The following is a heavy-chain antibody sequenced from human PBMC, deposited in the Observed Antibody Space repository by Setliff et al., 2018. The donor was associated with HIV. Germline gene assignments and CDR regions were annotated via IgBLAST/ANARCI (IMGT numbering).Heavy chain of an antibody. D-gene: IGHD3-10*01. Sequence: GESLKISCAASGFTFSDYYMSWIRQAPGKGLEWVSYISSSSSYTNYADSVKGRFTISRDNAKNSLYLQMNSLRAEDTAVYYCAIDSGSFGAFDIWGQRTMVTVSS. CDR2: ISSSSSYT. J-gene: IGHJ3*02. V-gene: IGHV3-11*03. CDR3: AIDSGSFGAFDI. CDR1: GFTFSDYY.